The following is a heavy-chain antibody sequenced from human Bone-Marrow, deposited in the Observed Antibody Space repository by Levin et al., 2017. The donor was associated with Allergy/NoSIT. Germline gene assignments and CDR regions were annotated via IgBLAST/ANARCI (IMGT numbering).Heavy chain of an antibody. CDR3: TRRVQTGDRRGVYFDY. D-gene: IGHD7-27*01. CDR1: GFTFGDYA. CDR2: IRSKAFGGTT. V-gene: IGHV3-49*03. Sequence: SCTASGFTFGDYAMSWFRQAPGKGLEWVGFIRSKAFGGTTEYAASVKGRFTISRDDSKSIAYLQMNSLKTEDTAVYYCTRRVQTGDRRGVYFDYWGHGTLVTVSS. J-gene: IGHJ4*01.